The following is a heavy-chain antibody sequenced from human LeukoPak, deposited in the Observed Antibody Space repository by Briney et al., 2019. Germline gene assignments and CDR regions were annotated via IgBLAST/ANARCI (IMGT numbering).Heavy chain of an antibody. J-gene: IGHJ5*02. Sequence: ETLSLTCTVSGGSISSSSYYWGWIRQPPGKGLEWVSSISSSSSYIYYADSGKGRFTITRDNAKNSLYLQMNSLRAEDTAVYYCARGGGLVAGIGWFDPWGQGTLVTVSS. CDR2: ISSSSSYI. D-gene: IGHD6-19*01. CDR1: GGSISSSS. V-gene: IGHV3-21*01. CDR3: ARGGGLVAGIGWFDP.